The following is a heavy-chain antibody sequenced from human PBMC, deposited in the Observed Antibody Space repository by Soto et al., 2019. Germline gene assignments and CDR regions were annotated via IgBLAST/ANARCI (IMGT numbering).Heavy chain of an antibody. V-gene: IGHV4-34*01. CDR1: AVSFSHYY. CDR2: IKPGGSS. D-gene: IGHD6-19*01. CDR3: ARGGSSDGQVALDI. J-gene: IGHJ3*02. Sequence: HVQHQPWGAGLLKPSETLSLTCTVYAVSFSHYYWNWIRQSPGKGLEWIGKIKPGGSSSYNPSLRSLVSISFDMSKNQLALTLSSVSASDTAVYYCARGGSSDGQVALDIWGQGTMVPVS.